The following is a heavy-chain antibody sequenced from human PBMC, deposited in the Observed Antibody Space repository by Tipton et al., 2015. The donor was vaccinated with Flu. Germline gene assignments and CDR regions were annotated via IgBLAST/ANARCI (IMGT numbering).Heavy chain of an antibody. J-gene: IGHJ3*02. CDR1: GFTFSSYE. CDR3: ARSLSDSYDYVWGGPCSSASCGAFDI. D-gene: IGHD3-16*01. Sequence: GSLRLSCAASGFTFSSYEMNWVRQAPGKGLEWVSYISSSGSTIYYADSVKGRFTISRDNAKNSLYLQMNSLRAEDTAVYYCARSLSDSYDYVWGGPCSSASCGAFDIWGQGTMVTVSS. CDR2: ISSSGSTI. V-gene: IGHV3-48*03.